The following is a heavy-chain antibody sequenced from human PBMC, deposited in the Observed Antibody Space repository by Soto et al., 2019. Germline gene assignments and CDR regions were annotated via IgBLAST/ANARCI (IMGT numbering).Heavy chain of an antibody. CDR3: ATSRYSNYLYYYYGMDV. CDR2: IYPGDSDT. J-gene: IGHJ6*02. CDR1: GYSFTSYW. D-gene: IGHD4-4*01. Sequence: GESLKISCKGSGYSFTSYWIGWVRQMPGKGLEWMGIIYPGDSDTRYSPSFQGQVTISADKSISTAYLQWSSLKASDTAMYYCATSRYSNYLYYYYGMDVWGQGTTVPVS. V-gene: IGHV5-51*01.